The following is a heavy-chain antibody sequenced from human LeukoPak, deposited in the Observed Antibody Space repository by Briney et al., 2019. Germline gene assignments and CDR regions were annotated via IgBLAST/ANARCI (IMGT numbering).Heavy chain of an antibody. CDR2: ISAYNGNT. CDR1: GYTFTSYG. D-gene: IGHD2-15*01. V-gene: IGHV1-18*01. J-gene: IGHJ3*02. CDR3: ASGRPSEGAFDI. Sequence: ASVKVSCKASGYTFTSYGISWVRQAPGQGPEWMGWISAYNGNTNYAQKLQGRVTMTTDTSTSTAYMELRSLRSDDTAVYYCASGRPSEGAFDIWGQGTMVTVSS.